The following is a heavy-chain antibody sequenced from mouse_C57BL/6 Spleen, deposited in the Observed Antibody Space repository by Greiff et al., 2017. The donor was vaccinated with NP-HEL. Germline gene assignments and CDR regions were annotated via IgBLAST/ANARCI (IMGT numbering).Heavy chain of an antibody. J-gene: IGHJ4*01. CDR3: ARDAWPLYAMDY. Sequence: EVKVVESGGGLVQSGRSLRLSCATSGFTFSDFYMEWVRQAPGKGLEWIAASRNKANDYTTEYSASVKGRFIVSRDTSQSILYLQMNALRAEDTAIYYCARDAWPLYAMDYWGQGTSVTVSS. CDR1: GFTFSDFY. CDR2: SRNKANDYTT. V-gene: IGHV7-1*01.